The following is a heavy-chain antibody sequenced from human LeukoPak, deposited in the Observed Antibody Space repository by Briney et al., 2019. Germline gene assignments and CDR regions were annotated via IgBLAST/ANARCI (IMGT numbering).Heavy chain of an antibody. V-gene: IGHV3-30*04. CDR2: ISYDGSNK. J-gene: IGHJ1*01. CDR1: GFTFSSYA. D-gene: IGHD3-10*01. CDR3: ARDCLPSGETAEYFQH. Sequence: PGGSLRLSCAASGFTFSSYAMHWVRQAPGKGLEWVAVISYDGSNKYYADSVKGRFTISRDNSKNTLYLQMNSLRAEDTAVYYCARDCLPSGETAEYFQHWGQGTLVTVSS.